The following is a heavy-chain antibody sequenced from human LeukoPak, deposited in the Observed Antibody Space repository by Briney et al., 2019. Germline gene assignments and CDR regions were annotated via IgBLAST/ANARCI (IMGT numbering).Heavy chain of an antibody. J-gene: IGHJ4*02. Sequence: ASVKVSCKASGYTFTGYYIHWVRQAPGQGLEWMGWINPNSGGTNYAEKFQGRVTMTRDTSISTAYMELSRLRSDDTAVYYCARFYDSTGYFLDYWGQGTLVTVSS. CDR1: GYTFTGYY. D-gene: IGHD3-22*01. V-gene: IGHV1-2*02. CDR2: INPNSGGT. CDR3: ARFYDSTGYFLDY.